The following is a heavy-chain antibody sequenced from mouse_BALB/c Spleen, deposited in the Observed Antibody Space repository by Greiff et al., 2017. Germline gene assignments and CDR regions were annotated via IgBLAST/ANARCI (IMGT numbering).Heavy chain of an antibody. CDR3: AREDSYYYAMDY. CDR2: IDPYNGGT. Sequence: VQLQQSGPELVKPGASVKVSCKASGYAFTSYYMYWVKQSPGKSLEWIGYIDPYNGGTSYNQKFKGKATLTVDKSSSTAYMHLNSLTSEDSAVYYCAREDSYYYAMDYWGQGTSVTVSS. D-gene: IGHD2-12*01. J-gene: IGHJ4*01. V-gene: IGHV1S135*01. CDR1: GYAFTSYY.